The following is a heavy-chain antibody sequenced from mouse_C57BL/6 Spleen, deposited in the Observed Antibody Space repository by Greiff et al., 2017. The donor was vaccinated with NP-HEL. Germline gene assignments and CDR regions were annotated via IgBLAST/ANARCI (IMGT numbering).Heavy chain of an antibody. CDR1: GYSFTGYY. V-gene: IGHV1-31*01. CDR2: IYPYNGVS. CDR3: ARGDSNYDYAMDY. J-gene: IGHJ4*01. Sequence: VQLKESGPELVKPGASVKISCKASGYSFTGYYMHWVKQSHGHILDWIGYIYPYNGVSSYNQKFKGKATLTVDKSSSTAYMELRSLTSEDSAVYYCARGDSNYDYAMDYWGQGTSVTVSS. D-gene: IGHD2-5*01.